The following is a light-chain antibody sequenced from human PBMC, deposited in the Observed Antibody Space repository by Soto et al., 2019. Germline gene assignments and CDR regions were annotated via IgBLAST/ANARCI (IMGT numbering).Light chain of an antibody. CDR2: DNN. Sequence: QAVVTQPPSVSAAPGQKVTISCSGSTSNIGNHHVSWYQQLPGTAPKLLIYDNNKRPSGIPDRFSGSKSGTSATLGITGLQTGDEADYYCGTWDNSLNTGWVFGGGTKLTVL. J-gene: IGLJ3*02. CDR1: TSNIGNHH. CDR3: GTWDNSLNTGWV. V-gene: IGLV1-51*01.